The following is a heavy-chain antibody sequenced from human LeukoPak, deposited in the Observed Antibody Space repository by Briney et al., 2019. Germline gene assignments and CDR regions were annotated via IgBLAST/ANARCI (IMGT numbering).Heavy chain of an antibody. CDR3: ARLGNPSSGGGDY. CDR2: IIPIFGTA. CDR1: GGTFSSYA. D-gene: IGHD6-19*01. J-gene: IGHJ4*02. Sequence: RASVKVSFKASGGTFSSYAISWVRQAPGQGLEWMGGIIPIFGTANYAQKFQGRVTITADESTSTAYMELSSLRSEDTAVYYCARLGNPSSGGGDYWGQGTLVTVSS. V-gene: IGHV1-69*13.